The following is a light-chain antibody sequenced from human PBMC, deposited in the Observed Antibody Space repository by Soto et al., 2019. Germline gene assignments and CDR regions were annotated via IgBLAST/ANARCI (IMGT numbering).Light chain of an antibody. CDR3: QQNNSTPPIT. J-gene: IGKJ5*01. Sequence: TKMTQSPSSPSASVGDGVAITCRANQSISNYLNWYQQKPGKAPKFLIYASSSLPSGAPSRFRGSGSGTDFTLTISSLQPEDFAAYYCQQNNSTPPITFGQGTRLEIK. CDR2: ASS. V-gene: IGKV1-39*01. CDR1: QSISNY.